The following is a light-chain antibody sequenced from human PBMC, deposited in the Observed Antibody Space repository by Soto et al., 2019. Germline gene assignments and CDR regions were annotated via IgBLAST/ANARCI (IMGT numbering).Light chain of an antibody. CDR2: GAF. CDR1: QSVSSNY. CDR3: QQYGSSPRT. V-gene: IGKV3-20*01. J-gene: IGKJ1*01. Sequence: EIVMTQSPAPLSVSPGERATFSCRSSQSVSSNYLAWYQQKPGQAPRLLIYGAFKRATGIPDRFSGSGSGTDFTLTISRVEPEDFAVYCCQQYGSSPRTLGQGTKVDIK.